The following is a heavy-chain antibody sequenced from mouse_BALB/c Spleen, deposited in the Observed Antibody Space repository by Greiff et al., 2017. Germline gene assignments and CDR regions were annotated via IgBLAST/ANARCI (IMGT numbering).Heavy chain of an antibody. CDR1: GFTFSSYY. D-gene: IGHD1-2*01. CDR3: ARPYGSFYAMDY. J-gene: IGHJ4*01. Sequence: EVHLVESGGGLVKLGGSLKLSCAASGFTFSSYYMSWVRQTPEKRLELVAAINSNGGSTYYPDTVKGRFTISRDNAKNTLYLQMSSLKSEDTALYYCARPYGSFYAMDYWGQGTSVTVSS. CDR2: INSNGGST. V-gene: IGHV5-6-2*01.